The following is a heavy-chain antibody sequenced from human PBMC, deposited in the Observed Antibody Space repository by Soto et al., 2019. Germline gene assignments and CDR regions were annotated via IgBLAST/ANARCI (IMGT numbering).Heavy chain of an antibody. CDR1: GGSISSYY. J-gene: IGHJ4*02. CDR3: ARDGYSGSDYFY. Sequence: AETLFLTCTGSGGSISSYYWSWIRQPPGKGLEWIGYIYYSGSTNYNPSLKSRVTISVDTSKNQFSLKLSSVTAADTAVYYCARDGYSGSDYFYWGQGPLVTVS. D-gene: IGHD5-12*01. V-gene: IGHV4-59*01. CDR2: IYYSGST.